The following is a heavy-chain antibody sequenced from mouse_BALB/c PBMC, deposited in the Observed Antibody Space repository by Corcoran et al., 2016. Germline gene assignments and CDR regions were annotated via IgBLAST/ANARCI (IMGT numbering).Heavy chain of an antibody. CDR3: ARERYYVYYYARDY. CDR2: ISYDGSN. J-gene: IGHJ4*01. Sequence: DVQLQESGPGLVKPYQSLSLTCSVTGYYITSGYYWNWIRQLPGNKLECMGYISYDGSNNYNPSLKNRISITRDTSKNQFFLKLNSVTTEDTATYYCARERYYVYYYARDYWGQGTSVNVSS. D-gene: IGHD1-1*01. CDR1: GYYITSGYY. V-gene: IGHV3-6*02.